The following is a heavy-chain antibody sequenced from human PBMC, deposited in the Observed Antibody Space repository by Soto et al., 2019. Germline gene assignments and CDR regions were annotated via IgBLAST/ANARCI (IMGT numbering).Heavy chain of an antibody. J-gene: IGHJ4*02. V-gene: IGHV4-59*01. Sequence: SETLSLTCTVSGGSISSYYWSWIRQPPGKGLEWIGYIYYSGSTNYNPSLKSRVTISVDTPKNQFSLKLSSVTAADTAVYYCARVRGNTVTSFDYWGQGTLVTVSS. CDR1: GGSISSYY. D-gene: IGHD4-17*01. CDR3: ARVRGNTVTSFDY. CDR2: IYYSGST.